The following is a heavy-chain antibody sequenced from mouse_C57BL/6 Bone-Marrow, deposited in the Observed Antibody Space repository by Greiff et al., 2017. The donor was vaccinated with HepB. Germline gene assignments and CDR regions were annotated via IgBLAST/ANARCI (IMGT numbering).Heavy chain of an antibody. CDR3: ARQEGDYYGSSYAWFAY. CDR1: GFTFSDYG. V-gene: IGHV5-15*01. D-gene: IGHD1-1*01. CDR2: ISNLAYSI. Sequence: EVKLMESGGGLVQPGGSLKLSCAASGFTFSDYGMAWVRQAPRKGPEWVAFISNLAYSIYYADTVTGRFTISRENAKNTLYLEMSSLRSEDTAMYYCARQEGDYYGSSYAWFAYWGQGTLVTVSA. J-gene: IGHJ3*01.